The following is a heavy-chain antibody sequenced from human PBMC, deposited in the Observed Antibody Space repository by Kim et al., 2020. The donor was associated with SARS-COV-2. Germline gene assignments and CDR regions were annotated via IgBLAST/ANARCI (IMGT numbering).Heavy chain of an antibody. CDR3: ARHYYDILTGYYSHGWFDP. CDR2: IYYSGST. J-gene: IGHJ5*02. Sequence: SETLSLTCTVSGGSISSSSYYWGWIRQPPGKGLEWIGSIYYSGSTYYNPSLKSRVTISVDTSKNQFSLKLSSVTAADTAVYYCARHYYDILTGYYSHGWFDPWGQGTLVTVSS. V-gene: IGHV4-39*01. D-gene: IGHD3-9*01. CDR1: GGSISSSSYY.